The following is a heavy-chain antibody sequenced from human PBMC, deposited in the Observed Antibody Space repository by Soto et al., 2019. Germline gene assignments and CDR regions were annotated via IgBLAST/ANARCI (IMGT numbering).Heavy chain of an antibody. V-gene: IGHV4-31*03. J-gene: IGHJ6*02. Sequence: QMQLQESGPGLVKPSQTLSLTCTVSGGSISSGGYYWSWIRQLPGKGLEWMGYIYRSGNAYYNPSLESRPTISVDTAKNQLSLKLSSVTAAATAVHYCARKNALSRGSFYFSGLDVWGHGTTVTVSS. CDR1: GGSISSGGYY. D-gene: IGHD3-10*01. CDR2: IYRSGNA. CDR3: ARKNALSRGSFYFSGLDV.